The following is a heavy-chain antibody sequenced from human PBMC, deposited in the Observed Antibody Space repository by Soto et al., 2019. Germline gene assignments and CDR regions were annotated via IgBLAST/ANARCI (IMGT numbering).Heavy chain of an antibody. J-gene: IGHJ4*01. D-gene: IGHD3-22*01. CDR2: SYYSGST. Sequence: QVQLQESGPGLVKPSQTLSLTCTVSGGSISSGDYYWSWIRQPPGKVMEWIGYSYYSGSTYYTPSLKSRVTISVDTSKNQCSLKLSSVTAADTAVYYCARAAYDSSGYYPDYWGHGTLVTVSS. V-gene: IGHV4-30-4*01. CDR1: GGSISSGDYY. CDR3: ARAAYDSSGYYPDY.